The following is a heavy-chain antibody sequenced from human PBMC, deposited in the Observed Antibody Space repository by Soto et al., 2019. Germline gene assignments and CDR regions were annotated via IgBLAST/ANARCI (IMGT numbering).Heavy chain of an antibody. Sequence: GGSLRLSCAASGFTFSSYAMSWVRQAPGKGLEWVSAISGSGGSTYYADSVKGRFTISRDNSKNTLYLQMNSLRAEDTVVYYCAKVARIQRSGGYFDYWGQGTLVTVSS. V-gene: IGHV3-23*01. D-gene: IGHD5-18*01. CDR1: GFTFSSYA. CDR2: ISGSGGST. J-gene: IGHJ4*02. CDR3: AKVARIQRSGGYFDY.